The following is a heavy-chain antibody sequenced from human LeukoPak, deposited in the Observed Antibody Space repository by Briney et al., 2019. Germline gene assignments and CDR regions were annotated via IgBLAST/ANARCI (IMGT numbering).Heavy chain of an antibody. V-gene: IGHV4-59*08. CDR1: GGSINPYF. J-gene: IGHJ4*02. D-gene: IGHD6-6*01. Sequence: KPSETLSLTCAVSGGSINPYFWTWIRQPPGKGLGLEWIGYIYYSGGTNYNPSLKSRVTISIDTSKNQVSLKLSSVTAADTAVYYCARLWDSSSSLDYWGQGTLVTVSS. CDR2: IYYSGGT. CDR3: ARLWDSSSSLDY.